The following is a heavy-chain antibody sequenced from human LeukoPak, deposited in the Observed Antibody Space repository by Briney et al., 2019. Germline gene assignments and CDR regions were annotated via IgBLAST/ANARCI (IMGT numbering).Heavy chain of an antibody. J-gene: IGHJ5*02. CDR2: IYYSGST. D-gene: IGHD3-22*01. Sequence: SETLSLTCTVSGGSISSYYWSWIRQPPGKGLDWIGYIYYSGSTNYNPSLKSRVTISVDTSKNQFSLKLSSVTAADTAVYYCARVKYYYDSSGYSYNWFDPWGQGTLVTVSS. CDR1: GGSISSYY. V-gene: IGHV4-59*01. CDR3: ARVKYYYDSSGYSYNWFDP.